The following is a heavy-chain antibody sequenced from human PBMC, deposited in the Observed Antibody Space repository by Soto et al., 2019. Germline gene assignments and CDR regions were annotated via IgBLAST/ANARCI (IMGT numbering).Heavy chain of an antibody. CDR1: GFTFSSYG. V-gene: IGHV3-30*18. J-gene: IGHJ2*01. D-gene: IGHD6-6*01. CDR3: AKGRSSSWWYFDL. Sequence: QVQLVESGGGVVQPGRSLRLSCAASGFTFSSYGMHWVRQAPGKGLEWVAVISYDGSNKYYADSVKGRFTISRDNSKNTLYLQMNSLRAEDTAVYYCAKGRSSSWWYFDLWGRGTLVTVS. CDR2: ISYDGSNK.